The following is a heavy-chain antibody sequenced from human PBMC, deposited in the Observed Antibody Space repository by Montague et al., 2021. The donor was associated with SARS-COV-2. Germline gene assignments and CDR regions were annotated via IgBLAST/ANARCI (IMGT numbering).Heavy chain of an antibody. Sequence: SETLSLTCTVSGGSISSSSYYWGWIRQPPGKVLEWIGSIYYSGSTYYNPSLKSRVTISVDTSKNQFSLKLSSVTAADTAVYYCARVGRQQLVRLSGMDVWGQGTTVTVSS. CDR1: GGSISSSSYY. D-gene: IGHD6-13*01. J-gene: IGHJ6*02. V-gene: IGHV4-39*07. CDR2: IYYSGST. CDR3: ARVGRQQLVRLSGMDV.